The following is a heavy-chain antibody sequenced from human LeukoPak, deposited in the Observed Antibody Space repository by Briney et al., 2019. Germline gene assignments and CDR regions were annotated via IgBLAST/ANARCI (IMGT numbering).Heavy chain of an antibody. V-gene: IGHV1-46*01. Sequence: ASVKVSCKASGYTFTSYYMHWVRQAPGQGLEWMGIINPSGGSTSYAQKFQGRVTMTRDTSTSTVYMELSSLRSGDTAVYYCARDGVRGVIAEGHYYGMDVWGKGTTVTVSS. D-gene: IGHD3-10*01. CDR1: GYTFTSYY. J-gene: IGHJ6*04. CDR3: ARDGVRGVIAEGHYYGMDV. CDR2: INPSGGST.